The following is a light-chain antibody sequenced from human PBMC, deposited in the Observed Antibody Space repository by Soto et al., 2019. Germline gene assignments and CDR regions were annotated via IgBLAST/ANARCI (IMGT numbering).Light chain of an antibody. CDR3: LQHNSYIWT. V-gene: IGKV1-17*01. J-gene: IGKJ1*01. CDR1: QGIGND. CDR2: AAS. Sequence: DIQMTQSPSSLSASVGDRVTITCRTSQGIGNDLGWYQKKPGKAPKRLIYAASSLQSGVPSRFSGSGSGTEFTLTISRLQTEDFATYECLQHNSYIWTFGQGTKVDIK.